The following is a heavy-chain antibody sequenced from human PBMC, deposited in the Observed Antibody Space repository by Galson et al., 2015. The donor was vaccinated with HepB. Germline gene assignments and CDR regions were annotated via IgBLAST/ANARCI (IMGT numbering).Heavy chain of an antibody. CDR2: IYWDDDK. CDR3: AHLLQDTIFGVVNFDY. J-gene: IGHJ4*02. Sequence: PALVKPTQTLTLTCTFSGFSLSTSGVGVGWIRQPPGKALEWLALIYWDDDKRYSPSLKSRLTITKDTSKNQVVLTMTNMDPVDTATYYCAHLLQDTIFGVVNFDYWGQGTLVTVSS. V-gene: IGHV2-5*02. CDR1: GFSLSTSGVG. D-gene: IGHD3-3*01.